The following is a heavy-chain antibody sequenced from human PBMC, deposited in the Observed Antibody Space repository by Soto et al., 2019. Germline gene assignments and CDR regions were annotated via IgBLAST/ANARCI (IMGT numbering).Heavy chain of an antibody. V-gene: IGHV3-21*01. CDR1: GFTFNTYD. Sequence: EVQLVESGGGLVKPGGSLRLSCAASGFTFNTYDMNWVRQAPGKGLEWISSITTSSAYIYYADSLKGRITISRDNAKNSLFLQMNSLIAEDTAVYYCERSGTARLLRHSWFDTWGQGTMVTVSS. D-gene: IGHD2-21*01. CDR2: ITTSSAYI. J-gene: IGHJ5*02. CDR3: ERSGTARLLRHSWFDT.